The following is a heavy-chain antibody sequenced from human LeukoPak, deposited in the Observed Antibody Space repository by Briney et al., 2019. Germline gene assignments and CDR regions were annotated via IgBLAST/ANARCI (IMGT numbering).Heavy chain of an antibody. V-gene: IGHV1-18*01. Sequence: ASVKVSCKASGYTFTSYGISWVRQAPGQGLEWMGWISAYNGNTNYALKLQGRVTMTTDTSTSTAYMELRSLRSDDTAVYYCARDLPIYYDSSGYYYLYWGQGTLVTVSS. J-gene: IGHJ4*02. D-gene: IGHD3-22*01. CDR1: GYTFTSYG. CDR3: ARDLPIYYDSSGYYYLY. CDR2: ISAYNGNT.